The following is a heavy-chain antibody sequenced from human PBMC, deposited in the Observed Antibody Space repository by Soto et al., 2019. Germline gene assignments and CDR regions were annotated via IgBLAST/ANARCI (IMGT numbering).Heavy chain of an antibody. CDR1: GGSISSGGYS. D-gene: IGHD2-15*01. CDR3: ARCGGSCYLHHWFDP. J-gene: IGHJ5*02. Sequence: SETLSLTCAVSGGSISSGGYSWSWIRQPPGKGLEWIGYIYYSGSTNYNPSLKSRVTISVDTSKNQFSLKLSSVTAADTAVYYCARCGGSCYLHHWFDPWGQGTLVTVSS. V-gene: IGHV4-61*08. CDR2: IYYSGST.